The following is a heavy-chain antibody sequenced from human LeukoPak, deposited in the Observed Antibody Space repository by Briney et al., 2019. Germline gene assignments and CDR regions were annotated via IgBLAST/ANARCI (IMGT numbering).Heavy chain of an antibody. CDR3: ARESNYYFNWFDP. J-gene: IGHJ5*02. D-gene: IGHD2/OR15-2a*01. V-gene: IGHV4-61*02. Sequence: SETLSLTCTVSGGSISSGSDYWSWIRQPAGKGLEWIGRIYTSGSTNYNPSLKSRVTISVDTSKNQFSLKLSSVTAADTAVYYCARESNYYFNWFDPWGQGTLVTVSS. CDR2: IYTSGST. CDR1: GGSISSGSDY.